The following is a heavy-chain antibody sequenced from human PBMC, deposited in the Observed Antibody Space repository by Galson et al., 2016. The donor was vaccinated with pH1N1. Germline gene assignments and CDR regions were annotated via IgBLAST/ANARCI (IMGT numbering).Heavy chain of an antibody. CDR2: IYYSGIT. CDR1: GGSISNSTYY. Sequence: SETLSLTCTVSGGSISNSTYYWGWIRQPPGKGLQWIANIYYSGITYYDASLKGRVTISVDTSKNQFSLKLNSVIAADTAVDYCAVLWYGEYIDDWGQGTRVTVSS. J-gene: IGHJ4*02. D-gene: IGHD3-10*01. V-gene: IGHV4-39*01. CDR3: AVLWYGEYIDD.